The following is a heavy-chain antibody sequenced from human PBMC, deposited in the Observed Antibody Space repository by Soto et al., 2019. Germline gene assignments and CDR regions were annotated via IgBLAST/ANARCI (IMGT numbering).Heavy chain of an antibody. D-gene: IGHD1-26*01. CDR2: IYPGDSHA. CDR3: ARPYSGGPNDPFDV. J-gene: IGHJ3*01. Sequence: GESLKISCKRSGYSFTNYWIGWVRQMPGKGLEWMGIIYPGDSHAIYSPSFQGQVTMSADKSISTAYLQLSSLKASDTAMYYCARPYSGGPNDPFDVWGQGTMVTVSS. V-gene: IGHV5-51*01. CDR1: GYSFTNYW.